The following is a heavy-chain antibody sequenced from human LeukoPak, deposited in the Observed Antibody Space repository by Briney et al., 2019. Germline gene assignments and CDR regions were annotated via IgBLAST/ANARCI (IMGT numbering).Heavy chain of an antibody. V-gene: IGHV1-2*02. J-gene: IGHJ6*02. CDR1: GYTFTGYY. CDR3: ARGPQVVVAATGGSYYYYGMDV. CDR2: INPNSGGT. D-gene: IGHD2-15*01. Sequence: GASVKVSCKASGYTFTGYYMHWVRQAPGQGLEWMGWINPNSGGTNYAQKFQGRVTMTRDTSIGTAYMELSRLRSDDTAVYYCARGPQVVVAATGGSYYYYGMDVWGQGTTVTVSS.